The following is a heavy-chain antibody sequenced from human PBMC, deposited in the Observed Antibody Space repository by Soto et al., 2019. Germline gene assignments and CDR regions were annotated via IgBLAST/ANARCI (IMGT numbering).Heavy chain of an antibody. CDR3: ARGGYSYVKVYCYYMDV. Sequence: ETLSLTCTVSGGSISSYYWSWIRQPPGKGLEWIGYIYYSGSTNYNPSLKSRVTISVDTSKNQFSLKLSSVTAADTAVYYCARGGYSYVKVYCYYMDVWGKGTTVTVSS. J-gene: IGHJ6*03. D-gene: IGHD5-18*01. CDR1: GGSISSYY. V-gene: IGHV4-59*01. CDR2: IYYSGST.